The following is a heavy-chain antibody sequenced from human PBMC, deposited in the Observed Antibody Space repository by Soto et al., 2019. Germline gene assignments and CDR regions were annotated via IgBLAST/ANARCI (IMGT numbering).Heavy chain of an antibody. CDR1: VFTFSSYE. CDR3: ARDRYSSGWFDYYYYGMDV. V-gene: IGHV3-48*03. J-gene: IGHJ6*02. D-gene: IGHD6-19*01. CDR2: ISSSGSTI. Sequence: GGALRLSCAASVFTFSSYEMNWVRQAPGKGLEWVSYISSSGSTIYYADSVKCRFTISRDNAKNSLYLQMNSLRAEDTAVYYCARDRYSSGWFDYYYYGMDVWGQGTTVTVSS.